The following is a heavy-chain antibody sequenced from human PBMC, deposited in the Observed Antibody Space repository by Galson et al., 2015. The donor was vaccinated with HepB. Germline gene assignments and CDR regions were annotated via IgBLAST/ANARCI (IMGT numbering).Heavy chain of an antibody. D-gene: IGHD1-7*01. V-gene: IGHV5-51*01. Sequence: QSGAEVKKPGESLEISCKGSEFSLTSYWIGWVRQMPGKGLEWMGIIYPGDSDTRYSPSFQGLVTISADKSIRTAYLQWSSLKASDTAMYYCARQTSPTFIAGTGTGAFDIWGQGQWSPSLQ. J-gene: IGHJ3*02. CDR3: ARQTSPTFIAGTGTGAFDI. CDR2: IYPGDSDT. CDR1: EFSLTSYW.